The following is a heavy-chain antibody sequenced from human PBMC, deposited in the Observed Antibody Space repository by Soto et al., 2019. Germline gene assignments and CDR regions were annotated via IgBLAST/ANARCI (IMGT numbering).Heavy chain of an antibody. CDR2: IYYSGST. CDR3: ASPYSGSYFDY. Sequence: QVQLQESGPGLVKPSQSLSLTCTVSGGSISSGGYYWSWIRQHPGKGLEWIGYIYYSGSTYYNPSRKSRVTISVDTSKDQFSLKLSSVTAADTAVYYCASPYSGSYFDYWGQGTLVTVSS. V-gene: IGHV4-31*03. D-gene: IGHD1-26*01. J-gene: IGHJ4*02. CDR1: GGSISSGGYY.